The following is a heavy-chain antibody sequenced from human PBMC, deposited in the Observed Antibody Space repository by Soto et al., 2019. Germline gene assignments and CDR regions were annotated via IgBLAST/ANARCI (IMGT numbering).Heavy chain of an antibody. J-gene: IGHJ4*02. CDR3: AKVARYCSTSCLL. V-gene: IGHV3-23*01. Sequence: GGSLRLSCAASGFTFSNYAMTWVRQAPGKGLEWLSAISASGGTTYYADSVRGRFTISRDDSKNTLYLQMDSLRAEDTAVYFCAKVARYCSTSCLLWGQGTLVTVSS. CDR2: ISASGGTT. CDR1: GFTFSNYA. D-gene: IGHD2-2*01.